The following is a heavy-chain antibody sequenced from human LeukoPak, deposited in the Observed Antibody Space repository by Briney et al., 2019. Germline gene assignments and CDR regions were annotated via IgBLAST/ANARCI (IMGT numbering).Heavy chain of an antibody. CDR1: GFTFSNQA. CDR3: AKGDYYDSSGYY. J-gene: IGHJ4*02. D-gene: IGHD3-22*01. CDR2: ISGGGGST. Sequence: GGSLRLSCEVSGFTFSNQAMSWVRQAPGKGLEWVSAISGGGGSTYYADSVKGRFTISRDNSQNTLYLQMNSLRAEDTAVYYCAKGDYYDSSGYYWGQGTLVTVSS. V-gene: IGHV3-23*01.